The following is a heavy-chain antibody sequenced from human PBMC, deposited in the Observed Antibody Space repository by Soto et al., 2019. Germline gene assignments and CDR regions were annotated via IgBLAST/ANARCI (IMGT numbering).Heavy chain of an antibody. V-gene: IGHV4-59*01. CDR3: AREPASFSGRPPPPATVI. CDR2: IYYSGST. Sequence: SETLSLTCTVSGGSISSYYWSWIRHPPGKGLEWIGYIYYSGSTNYNPSLKSRVTISVDTSKNQFSLKLSSVTAADTAVFYCAREPASFSGRPPPPATVIWGQGTMDTVS. D-gene: IGHD1-26*01. CDR1: GGSISSYY. J-gene: IGHJ3*02.